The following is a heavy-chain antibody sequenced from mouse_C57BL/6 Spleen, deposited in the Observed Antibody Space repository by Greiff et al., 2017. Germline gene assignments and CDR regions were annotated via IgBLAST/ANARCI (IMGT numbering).Heavy chain of an antibody. J-gene: IGHJ3*01. V-gene: IGHV1-26*01. CDR1: GYTFTDYY. CDR2: INPNNGGT. Sequence: VQLQQSGPELVKPGASVKISCKASGYTFTDYYMNWVKQSHGKSLEWIGDINPNNGGTSYNQKFKGKATLTVDKSSSTAYMELRSLTSEDSAVYYCARNGYLFAYWGQGTLVTVSA. D-gene: IGHD2-2*01. CDR3: ARNGYLFAY.